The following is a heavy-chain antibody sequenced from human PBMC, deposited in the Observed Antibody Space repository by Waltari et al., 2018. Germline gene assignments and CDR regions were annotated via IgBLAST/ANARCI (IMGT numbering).Heavy chain of an antibody. J-gene: IGHJ4*02. Sequence: QVQLVESGGGVVQPGGSLRLSCAASGLPFSHSGMYWVRQAPGKGLEWVAVISYDGNNKYYADSVKGRFTIFRDNSKNTLYLQMKSLRAEDTALYYCAKVSTRFLTSSFPNWGQGSLVTVSS. CDR1: GLPFSHSG. CDR3: AKVSTRFLTSSFPN. V-gene: IGHV3-30*18. D-gene: IGHD6-13*01. CDR2: ISYDGNNK.